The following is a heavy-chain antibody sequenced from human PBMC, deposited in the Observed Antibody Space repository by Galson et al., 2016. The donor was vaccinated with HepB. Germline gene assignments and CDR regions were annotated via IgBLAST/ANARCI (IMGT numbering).Heavy chain of an antibody. CDR2: IKGDGSLK. CDR3: AREGIGDYFD. V-gene: IGHV3-7*01. J-gene: IGHJ4*02. Sequence: SLRLSCAVSGLRFSDLWMDWVRQAPGKGLEWVANIKGDGSLKFYADSVRGRFTISRDNAKNSVYLQMNSLTVEDTDVYYCAREGIGDYFDWGQGTLVTVSS. CDR1: GLRFSDLW. D-gene: IGHD2-21*01.